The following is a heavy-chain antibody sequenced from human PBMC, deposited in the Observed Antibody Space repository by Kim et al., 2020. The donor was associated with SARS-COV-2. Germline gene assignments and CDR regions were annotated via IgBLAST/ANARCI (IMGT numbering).Heavy chain of an antibody. Sequence: GGSLRLSCAASGFTFSSYAMHWVRQAPGKGLEWVAVISYDGSNKYYAYSVKGRFTISRDNSKNTLYLQMNSLRAEDTAVYYCARDRGIAVAGVYYYYGMDVWGQGTTVTVSS. J-gene: IGHJ6*02. CDR2: ISYDGSNK. D-gene: IGHD6-19*01. V-gene: IGHV3-30*04. CDR3: ARDRGIAVAGVYYYYGMDV. CDR1: GFTFSSYA.